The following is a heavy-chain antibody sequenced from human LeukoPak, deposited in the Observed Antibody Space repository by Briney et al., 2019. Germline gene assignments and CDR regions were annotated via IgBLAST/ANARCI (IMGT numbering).Heavy chain of an antibody. CDR1: GFTFSTYI. CDR3: AKDATAVPGTVYMDV. D-gene: IGHD6-19*01. CDR2: IGTSTSYI. V-gene: IGHV3-21*01. Sequence: PGGSLRLSCAASGFTFSTYIMNWVRQTPGKGLEWVSSIGTSTSYIYYADSVKGRFTISRDNAKNSLYLEMTSLRDEDTALYYCAKDATAVPGTVYMDVWGKGTTVTVSS. J-gene: IGHJ6*03.